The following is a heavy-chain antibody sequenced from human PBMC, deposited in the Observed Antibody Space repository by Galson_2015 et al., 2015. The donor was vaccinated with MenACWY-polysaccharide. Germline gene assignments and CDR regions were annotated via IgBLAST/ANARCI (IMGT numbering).Heavy chain of an antibody. D-gene: IGHD1-26*01. CDR2: ISYDGSNK. V-gene: IGHV3-30*18. Sequence: SLRLSCAASGFTFSSYGMHWVRQAPGKGLEWVAVISYDGSNKYYADSVKGRFTISRDNSKNTLYLQMNSLRAEDTAVYCCAKVLIVGATKDAFDIWGQGTMVTVSS. J-gene: IGHJ3*02. CDR1: GFTFSSYG. CDR3: AKVLIVGATKDAFDI.